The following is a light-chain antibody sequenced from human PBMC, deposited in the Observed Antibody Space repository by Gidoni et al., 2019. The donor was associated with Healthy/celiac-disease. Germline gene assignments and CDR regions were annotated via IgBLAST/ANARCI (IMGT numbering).Light chain of an antibody. CDR2: AAS. CDR1: QGISNS. Sequence: DLQLTQSPSSLSASVVDRVTITCRASQGISNSLAWYQQKPGKAPKLLLYAASRLEIGVPSRFSGSGSGTDYTLTISSLQPEDFATYYCQQYNSTLYTFGQGTKLEIK. CDR3: QQYNSTLYT. J-gene: IGKJ2*01. V-gene: IGKV1-NL1*01.